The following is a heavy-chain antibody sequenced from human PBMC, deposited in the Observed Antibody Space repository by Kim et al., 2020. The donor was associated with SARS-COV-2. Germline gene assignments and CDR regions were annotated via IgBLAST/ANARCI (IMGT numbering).Heavy chain of an antibody. CDR1: GGSISSYY. D-gene: IGHD5-18*01. CDR2: IYYSGST. CDR3: ARGRRGDSYGSWGDNWFDP. V-gene: IGHV4-59*01. Sequence: SETLSLTCTVSGGSISSYYWSWIRQPPGKGLEWIGYIYYSGSTNYNPSLKSRVTISVDTSKNQFSLKLSSVTAADTAVYYCARGRRGDSYGSWGDNWFDPWGQGTLVTVSS. J-gene: IGHJ5*02.